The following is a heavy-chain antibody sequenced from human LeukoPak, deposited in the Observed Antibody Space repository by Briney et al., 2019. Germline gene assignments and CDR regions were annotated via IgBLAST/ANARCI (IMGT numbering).Heavy chain of an antibody. CDR1: GFTFSGSA. CDR2: IRDKANSYAT. J-gene: IGHJ4*02. D-gene: IGHD2-2*01. CDR3: TRWDCTTTGCYPFDY. V-gene: IGHV3-73*01. Sequence: PGGSLRLSCAASGFTFSGSAIHWVRQASGKGLEWVGRIRDKANSYATAYIASVKGRFTISRGDSKNTAYLQMSSLKTEDTAVYYCTRWDCTTTGCYPFDYWGQGTLVTVSS.